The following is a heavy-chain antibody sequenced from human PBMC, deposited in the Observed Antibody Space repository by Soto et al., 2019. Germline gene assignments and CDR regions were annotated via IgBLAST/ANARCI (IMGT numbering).Heavy chain of an antibody. Sequence: QVQLVQSGGEVKKPGASVKLSCTASGYTFTSYVLSWVRQAPGTGLEWMGWISDYNGKTNYGQNVQGRVTMTPDTPTRTASMDLRSLRSDDTAVYYCARGGDVNYYHGMDVWGPGTTVTVSS. CDR3: ARGGDVNYYHGMDV. CDR2: ISDYNGKT. V-gene: IGHV1-18*01. CDR1: GYTFTSYV. J-gene: IGHJ6*02. D-gene: IGHD5-12*01.